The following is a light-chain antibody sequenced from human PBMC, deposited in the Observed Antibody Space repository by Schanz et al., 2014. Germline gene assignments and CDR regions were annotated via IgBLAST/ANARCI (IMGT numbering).Light chain of an antibody. CDR2: DVS. Sequence: QSALTQPASVSGSPGQSITISCTGTSSDVGGYNYVSWYQQYPGKAPKLMIYDVSNRPSGVSNRFSGSKSGNTASLTISGLQAEDEADYHCSSFTSSSSCLFGGGTKLTVL. CDR1: SSDVGGYNY. J-gene: IGLJ2*01. CDR3: SSFTSSSSCL. V-gene: IGLV2-14*01.